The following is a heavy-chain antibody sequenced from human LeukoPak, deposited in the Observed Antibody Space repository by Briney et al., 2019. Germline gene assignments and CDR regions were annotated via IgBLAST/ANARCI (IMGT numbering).Heavy chain of an antibody. Sequence: SETLSLTCAVYGGSFSGYYWSWIRQPPGKGLEWIGEINHSGSTNYNPSLKSRVTMSVDTSKNQFSLKLSSVTAADTAVYYCARGKLAPVVDPWGQGTLVTVSS. CDR1: GGSFSGYY. CDR3: ARGKLAPVVDP. CDR2: INHSGST. J-gene: IGHJ5*02. V-gene: IGHV4-34*01. D-gene: IGHD1-1*01.